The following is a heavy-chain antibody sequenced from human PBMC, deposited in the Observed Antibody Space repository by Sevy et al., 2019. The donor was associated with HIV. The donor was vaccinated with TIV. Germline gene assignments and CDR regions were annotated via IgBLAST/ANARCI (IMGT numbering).Heavy chain of an antibody. D-gene: IGHD3-3*01. V-gene: IGHV4-59*01. CDR1: GGSISSYY. CDR3: ARSGGITIFGVAFDAFDI. J-gene: IGHJ3*02. CDR2: IYYSGST. Sequence: SETLSLTCTVSGGSISSYYWSWIRQPPGKGLEWIGYIYYSGSTNYNPSLKSRVTISVDTSKNQVSLKLSSVTAAETAVYYCARSGGITIFGVAFDAFDIWGQGTMVTVSS.